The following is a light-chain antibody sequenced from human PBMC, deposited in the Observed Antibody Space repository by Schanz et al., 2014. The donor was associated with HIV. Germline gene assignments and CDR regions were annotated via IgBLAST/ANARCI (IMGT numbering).Light chain of an antibody. V-gene: IGLV2-23*02. J-gene: IGLJ2*01. CDR3: CSYGGSSVV. CDR2: EVS. CDR1: SSDVGSYNR. Sequence: QSALTQPASVSGSPGQSITISCTGTSSDVGSYNRVSWYQQPPGTAPKLIIYEVSYRPSGVPDRFSGSKSGNTASLTISGLQAEDEGKYYCCSYGGSSVVFGGGTKLTVL.